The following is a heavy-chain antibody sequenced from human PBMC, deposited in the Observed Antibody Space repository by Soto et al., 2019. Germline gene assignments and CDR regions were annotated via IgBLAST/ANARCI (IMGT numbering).Heavy chain of an antibody. V-gene: IGHV1-18*01. CDR1: GYTFTNYG. Sequence: QVQLVQSGAEVKKPGASVKVSCKASGYTFTNYGITWVRQAPGQGLERMGWINPYNAKTNSAQKLRGRVSMTTDTSSSTAYMEVLSLRSDDTAIYYCARGSDALGWWGQGTLVTVSS. CDR2: INPYNAKT. CDR3: ARGSDALGW. J-gene: IGHJ4*02. D-gene: IGHD6-19*01.